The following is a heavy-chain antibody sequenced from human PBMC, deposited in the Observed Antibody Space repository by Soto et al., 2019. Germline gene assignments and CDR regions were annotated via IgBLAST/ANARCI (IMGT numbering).Heavy chain of an antibody. CDR1: GYTFTSYA. J-gene: IGHJ5*02. Sequence: ASVKVSCKASGYTFTSYAMHWVRQAPGQRLEWMGWINAGNGNTKYSQKFQGRVTITRDTSASTAYMELSSLRSEDTAVYYCARVPAGSSGSYYNSKKNWFDPWGQGTLVTVSS. CDR2: INAGNGNT. CDR3: ARVPAGSSGSYYNSKKNWFDP. V-gene: IGHV1-3*01. D-gene: IGHD3-10*01.